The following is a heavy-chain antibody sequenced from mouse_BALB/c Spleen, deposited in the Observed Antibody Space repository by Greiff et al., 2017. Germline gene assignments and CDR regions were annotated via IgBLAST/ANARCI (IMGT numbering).Heavy chain of an antibody. J-gene: IGHJ3*01. D-gene: IGHD2-1*01. CDR1: GFSLTSYG. CDR2: IWAGGST. Sequence: VKLMESGPGLVAPSQSLSITCTVSGFSLTSYGVHWVRQPPGKGLEWLGVIWAGGSTNYNSALMSRLSISKDNSKSQVFLKMNSLQTDDTAMYYCARGFYGNYVWFAYWGQGTLVTVSA. V-gene: IGHV2-9*02. CDR3: ARGFYGNYVWFAY.